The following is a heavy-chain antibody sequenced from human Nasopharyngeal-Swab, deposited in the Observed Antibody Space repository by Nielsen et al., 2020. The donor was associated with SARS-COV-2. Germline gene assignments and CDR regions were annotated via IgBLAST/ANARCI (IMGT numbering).Heavy chain of an antibody. J-gene: IGHJ5*02. Sequence: SETLSLTCTVSGGSISSYYWSWIRQPPGKGLEWIGYISHNSGTNYKPSLKSRVTMFMDTSKNQFSLKLRSVTAADTAVYYCAKEGATGWFDPWGQGTLVTVSS. CDR1: GGSISSYY. CDR3: AKEGATGWFDP. V-gene: IGHV4-59*01. CDR2: ISHNSGT.